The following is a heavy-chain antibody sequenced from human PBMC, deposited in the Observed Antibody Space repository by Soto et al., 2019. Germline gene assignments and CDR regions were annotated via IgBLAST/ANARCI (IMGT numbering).Heavy chain of an antibody. D-gene: IGHD2-2*02. CDR3: ARDLYCSSTSCYKGRPRLFDS. Sequence: GASVKVSCKASGYTFTSYGISWVRQAPGQGLEWMGWISAYNGNTNYAQKLQGRVTMTTDTSTSTAYMELRSLRSDDTAVYYCARDLYCSSTSCYKGRPRLFDSWGQGSLVIVSS. CDR1: GYTFTSYG. CDR2: ISAYNGNT. V-gene: IGHV1-18*04. J-gene: IGHJ5*01.